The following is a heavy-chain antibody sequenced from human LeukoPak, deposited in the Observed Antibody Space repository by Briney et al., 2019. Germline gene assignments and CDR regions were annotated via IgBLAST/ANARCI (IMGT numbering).Heavy chain of an antibody. J-gene: IGHJ3*02. CDR1: GDSVPSNSAA. CDR3: CHSLSGRTGAFDI. Sequence: SQTLSLTCAISGDSVPSNSAAWNWIRQSPSRGLEWLGRTYYRSKWYNDYAVSVKNRITINPDTSKNQFSLQLDSVTPEDTAVYYCCHSLSGRTGAFDIWGRGTVVTVSS. D-gene: IGHD2-21*01. CDR2: TYYRSKWYN. V-gene: IGHV6-1*01.